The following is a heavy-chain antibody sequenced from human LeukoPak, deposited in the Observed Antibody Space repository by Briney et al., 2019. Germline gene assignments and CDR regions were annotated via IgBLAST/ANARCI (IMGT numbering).Heavy chain of an antibody. J-gene: IGHJ4*02. CDR2: ISGSGGST. CDR3: AKDRYYYDSSGYSSTFDY. V-gene: IGHV3-23*01. CDR1: GFTFSSYA. D-gene: IGHD3-22*01. Sequence: GGSLRLSCAASGFTFSSYAMSWVRQAPGEGLEWVSAISGSGGSTYYADSVKGRFTISRDNSKNTLYLQMNSLRAEDTAVYYCAKDRYYYDSSGYSSTFDYWGQGTLVTVSS.